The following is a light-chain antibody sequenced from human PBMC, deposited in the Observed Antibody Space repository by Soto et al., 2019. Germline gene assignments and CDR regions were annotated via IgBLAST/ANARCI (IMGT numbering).Light chain of an antibody. CDR3: SSFTVHTTPVV. V-gene: IGLV2-14*01. CDR1: SGYMGNFNY. J-gene: IGLJ2*01. CDR2: EVT. Sequence: QSALTQPASVSGSPGQSITISCTGTSGYMGNFNYVSWYQQVPGKAPTLLIYEVTNQPSGVSIRFSRSKSGYTASLSFSALQAKDDADYYCSSFTVHTTPVVFGGGTKLTVL.